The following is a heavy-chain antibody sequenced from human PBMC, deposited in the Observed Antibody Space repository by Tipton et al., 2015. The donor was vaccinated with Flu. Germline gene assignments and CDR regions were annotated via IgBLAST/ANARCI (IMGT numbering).Heavy chain of an antibody. D-gene: IGHD3-10*01. CDR3: VRVPGEGSKGYYYYYGMDV. CDR2: IYPVDSDT. V-gene: IGHV5-51*03. Sequence: VQLVQSGTEAKKPGESLKISCKGSGYSFTSNWIGWVRQMPGKGLEWMGIIYPVDSDTRYSPSFQGQVTISADKSISTAYLQWSSLKASDTAMYYCVRVPGEGSKGYYYYYGMDVWGQGTTVTVSS. CDR1: GYSFTSNW. J-gene: IGHJ6*02.